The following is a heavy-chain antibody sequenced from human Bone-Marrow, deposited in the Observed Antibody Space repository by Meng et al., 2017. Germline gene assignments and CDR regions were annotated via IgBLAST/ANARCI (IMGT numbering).Heavy chain of an antibody. CDR1: GFTFSNAW. CDR3: TTAAELTAMVYYFDY. V-gene: IGHV3-15*01. D-gene: IGHD5-18*01. J-gene: IGHJ4*02. Sequence: GGSLRLSCAASGFTFSNAWMSWVRQAPGKGLEWVGRIKSKTDGGTTDYAAPVKGRFTISRDDSKNTLYLQMNSLKTEDTAVYYCTTAAELTAMVYYFDYWGQGTLVTVSS. CDR2: IKSKTDGGTT.